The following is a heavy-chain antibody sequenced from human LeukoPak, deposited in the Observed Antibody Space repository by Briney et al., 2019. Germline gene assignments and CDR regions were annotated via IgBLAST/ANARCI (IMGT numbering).Heavy chain of an antibody. CDR1: GGSISSGGYY. D-gene: IGHD2-2*01. Sequence: SQTLSLTCTVSGGSISSGGYYWSWIRQHPGTGLEWIGYIYYRGSTYYNPSLKSRVTISVDTSKNQFSLKLSSVTAADTAVYYCARDRWGYCSSTSCYVNYYYGMDVWGKGTTVTVSS. CDR2: IYYRGST. CDR3: ARDRWGYCSSTSCYVNYYYGMDV. J-gene: IGHJ6*04. V-gene: IGHV4-31*03.